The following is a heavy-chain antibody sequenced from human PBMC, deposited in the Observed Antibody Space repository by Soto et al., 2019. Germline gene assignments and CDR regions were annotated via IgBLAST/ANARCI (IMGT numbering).Heavy chain of an antibody. CDR2: IYHSGST. V-gene: IGHV4-30-2*01. CDR3: ARGMTTVTTLDY. Sequence: QLQLQESGSGLVKPSQTLSLTCAVSGGSISSGGYSWSWIRQPPGKGLEWIGYIYHSGSTYYNPSLKSRVTISLDRSKKQFSLKLSSVPAAETAVYYWARGMTTVTTLDYWGQGTLVTVSS. CDR1: GGSISSGGYS. J-gene: IGHJ4*02. D-gene: IGHD4-17*01.